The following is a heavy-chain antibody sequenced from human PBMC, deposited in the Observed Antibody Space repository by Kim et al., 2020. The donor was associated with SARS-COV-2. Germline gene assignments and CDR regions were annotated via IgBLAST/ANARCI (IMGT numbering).Heavy chain of an antibody. D-gene: IGHD4-17*01. V-gene: IGHV3-66*01. J-gene: IGHJ4*02. CDR3: ARFSGGDYFTYYFDY. Sequence: ADSVKGKFNISRDNYKNTLYLQRTSLKAEDTAVYYCARFSGGDYFTYYFDYGGQGTLVTVSS.